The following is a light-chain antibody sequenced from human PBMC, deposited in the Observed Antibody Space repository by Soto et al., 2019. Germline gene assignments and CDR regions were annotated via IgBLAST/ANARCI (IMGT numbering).Light chain of an antibody. CDR3: QQSYTSPYT. CDR2: GAS. J-gene: IGKJ2*01. V-gene: IGKV1-39*01. CDR1: QSISSY. Sequence: DIPMTQSPYSLSASVGDRVTITCRASQSISSYLNWYQQKPGEAPKLLIYGASNLQRGVPSRFSGSGSGTDFTLTISSLQPEDFAAFYCQQSYTSPYTFGQGTKLEIK.